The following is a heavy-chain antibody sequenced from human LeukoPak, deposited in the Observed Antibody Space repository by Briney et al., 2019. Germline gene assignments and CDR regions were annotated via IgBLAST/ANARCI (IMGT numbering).Heavy chain of an antibody. Sequence: ASVKVSCKASGGTFSSYALSWVRQAPGQGLEWMGRIIPVFGTTTSAQKFQGRVTITADESTTTAYVELRRLTSEDTAMYYCARGLGTRWFFDYWGQGTLVTVSS. V-gene: IGHV1-69*13. CDR3: ARGLGTRWFFDY. CDR2: IIPVFGTT. CDR1: GGTFSSYA. D-gene: IGHD1-1*01. J-gene: IGHJ4*02.